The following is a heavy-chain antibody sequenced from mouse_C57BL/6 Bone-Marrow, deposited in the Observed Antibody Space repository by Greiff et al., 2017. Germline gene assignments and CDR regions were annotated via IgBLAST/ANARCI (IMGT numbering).Heavy chain of an antibody. CDR2: ISDGGSYT. CDR3: ARDLRQLRLRFCAY. CDR1: GFTFSSYA. D-gene: IGHD3-2*02. Sequence: EVQLVESGGGLVKPGGSLKLSCAASGFTFSSYAMSWVRQTPEKRLEWVATISDGGSYTYYPDNVKGRFTISRDNAKNHLYLQMSHLKSEDTAMYYCARDLRQLRLRFCAYWGQGTLVTVSA. J-gene: IGHJ3*01. V-gene: IGHV5-4*01.